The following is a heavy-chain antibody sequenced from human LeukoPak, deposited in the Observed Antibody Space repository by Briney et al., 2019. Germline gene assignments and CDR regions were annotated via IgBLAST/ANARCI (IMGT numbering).Heavy chain of an antibody. CDR1: GYSFTSYW. J-gene: IGHJ4*02. D-gene: IGHD1-26*01. CDR3: ARHDTRGSYFDY. Sequence: KPGESLKISFKAPGYSFTSYWIGWVRQMPGKGLEWMGIIYPGDSDTRYSPSFQDQVTISADKSISTAYLQWSSLKASDTAMYYCARHDTRGSYFDYWGQGTLVTVSS. V-gene: IGHV5-51*01. CDR2: IYPGDSDT.